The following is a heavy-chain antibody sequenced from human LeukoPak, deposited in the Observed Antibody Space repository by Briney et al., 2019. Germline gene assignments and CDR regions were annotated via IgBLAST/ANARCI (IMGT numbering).Heavy chain of an antibody. Sequence: AGGSLRLSCAASGFTFSSYAMSWVRQAPGKGLEWVSAISGSGGSTYYADSVKGRFTISRDNSKNTLYLQMNSLRAEDTAVYYCAKEGIWSGYFLERIPQNGMDVWGQGTTVTVSS. V-gene: IGHV3-23*01. CDR2: ISGSGGST. CDR3: AKEGIWSGYFLERIPQNGMDV. D-gene: IGHD3-3*01. CDR1: GFTFSSYA. J-gene: IGHJ6*02.